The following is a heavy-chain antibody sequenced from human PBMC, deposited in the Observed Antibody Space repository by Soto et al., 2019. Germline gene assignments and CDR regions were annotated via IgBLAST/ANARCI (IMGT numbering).Heavy chain of an antibody. CDR1: GFTVSSNY. D-gene: IGHD5-12*01. J-gene: IGHJ4*02. CDR3: ARDAVATIGTFDY. V-gene: IGHV3-66*01. Sequence: GGSLRLSCAASGFTVSSNYMSWVRQAPGKGLEWVSVIYSGGSTYYADSVKGRFTISRDNSKNTLYLQMNSLRAEDTAVYYCARDAVATIGTFDYWGQGTLVTVSS. CDR2: IYSGGST.